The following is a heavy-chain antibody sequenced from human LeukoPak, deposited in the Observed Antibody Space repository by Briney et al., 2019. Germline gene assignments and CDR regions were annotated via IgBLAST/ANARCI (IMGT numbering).Heavy chain of an antibody. CDR2: ISSSSSYI. CDR1: GFTLSSYS. CDR3: ARDSGGYCSSTSCYSWFDP. Sequence: PGGSLRLSCAASGFTLSSYSMNWVRQAPGKGLEWVSSISSSSSYIYYADSVKGRFTISRDNAKNSLYLQMNSLRAEDTAVYYCARDSGGYCSSTSCYSWFDPWGQGTLVTVSS. V-gene: IGHV3-21*01. D-gene: IGHD2-2*02. J-gene: IGHJ5*02.